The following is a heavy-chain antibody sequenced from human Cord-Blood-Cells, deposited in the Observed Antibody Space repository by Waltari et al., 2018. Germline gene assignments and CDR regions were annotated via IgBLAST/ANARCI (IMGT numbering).Heavy chain of an antibody. CDR2: ISSSGSNI. Sequence: EVQLVESGGGLVQPGGSLRLSCAASGFTFSSYEMNWVRQAPGKGLEWVSYISSSGSNIYYADSVKGRFTISRDNAKNSLYLQMNSLSAEDTAVYYWAATTVTPGFEDYWGQGTLVTVAS. J-gene: IGHJ4*02. D-gene: IGHD4-17*01. V-gene: IGHV3-48*03. CDR1: GFTFSSYE. CDR3: AATTVTPGFEDY.